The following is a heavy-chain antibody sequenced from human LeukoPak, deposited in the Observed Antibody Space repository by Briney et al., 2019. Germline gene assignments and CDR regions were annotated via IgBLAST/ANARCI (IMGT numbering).Heavy chain of an antibody. V-gene: IGHV3-48*02. D-gene: IGHD2-15*01. J-gene: IGHJ4*02. CDR2: ISSSSTII. CDR1: GFNFTSYN. CDR3: ARSAYCSGGSCYPNDY. Sequence: GGSLRLSCAASGFNFTSYNMNWVRLAPGKGLEWVSYISSSSTIIYYAGSVKGRFTISRDNAKNSLYLQMNSLRDEDTAVYYCARSAYCSGGSCYPNDYWGQGTLVTVSS.